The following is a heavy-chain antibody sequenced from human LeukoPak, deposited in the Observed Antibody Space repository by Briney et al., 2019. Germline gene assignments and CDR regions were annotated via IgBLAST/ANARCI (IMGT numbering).Heavy chain of an antibody. CDR2: IYTSGST. V-gene: IGHV4-4*09. J-gene: IGHJ6*02. Sequence: SETLSLTCTVSGGPISDYYWGWIRQPPGKGLEWIGYIYTSGSTHYNPSLQSRVTISFDTSKNQFSLKLSSVTAADTAVYYCARGLDSDYYGMDVWGQGTTVTVSS. CDR1: GGPISDYY. D-gene: IGHD3-16*01. CDR3: ARGLDSDYYGMDV.